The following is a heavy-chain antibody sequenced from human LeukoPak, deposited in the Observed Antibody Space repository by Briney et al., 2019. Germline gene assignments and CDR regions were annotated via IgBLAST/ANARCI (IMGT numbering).Heavy chain of an antibody. CDR3: ARHIAVAVYSGFSYYMDV. J-gene: IGHJ6*03. V-gene: IGHV3-66*04. Sequence: GGSLRLSCAASGLSVDNSYMSWVRQVPGKGLEWVSVIYSGGSTYYADSVKGRFTISRDKYKNTLYLQMNSLRAEDTAVYYCARHIAVAVYSGFSYYMDVWGKGTTVTVSS. CDR1: GLSVDNSY. D-gene: IGHD6-19*01. CDR2: IYSGGST.